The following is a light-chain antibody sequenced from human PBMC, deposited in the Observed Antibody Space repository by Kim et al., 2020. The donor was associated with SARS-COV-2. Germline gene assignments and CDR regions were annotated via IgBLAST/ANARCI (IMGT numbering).Light chain of an antibody. CDR1: SNNVDNEG. V-gene: IGLV10-54*01. CDR2: RNN. J-gene: IGLJ3*02. Sequence: RQTTKLTGNGASNNVDNEGAALLQQHPGHPPKLLFYRNNDRPSGISQGLSASRSGSTASLTITGLQPDDEADYYCSAWDYSVNAWVFGGGTQLTVL. CDR3: SAWDYSVNAWV.